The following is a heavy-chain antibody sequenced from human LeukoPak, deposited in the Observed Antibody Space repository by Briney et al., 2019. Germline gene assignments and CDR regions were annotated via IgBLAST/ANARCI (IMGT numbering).Heavy chain of an antibody. CDR1: GFTFSSSA. CDR3: TRDYGVLFDY. CDR2: IRSKANSYAT. Sequence: GGSLRLSCAASGFTFSSSAMHWVRQASGKGLEWVGRIRSKANSYATSSAASVKGRFTISRDDSKNTAYLQMSSLKTEDTAVYYCTRDYGVLFDYWGQGTLVTVSS. V-gene: IGHV3-73*01. D-gene: IGHD4-17*01. J-gene: IGHJ4*02.